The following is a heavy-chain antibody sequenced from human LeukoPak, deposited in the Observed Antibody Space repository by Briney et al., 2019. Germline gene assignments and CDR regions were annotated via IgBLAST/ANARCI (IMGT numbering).Heavy chain of an antibody. CDR3: ARVGREYQLLSGYSNY. V-gene: IGHV1-2*02. J-gene: IGHJ4*02. CDR2: INPNSGGT. D-gene: IGHD2-2*01. CDR1: GYTFTGYY. Sequence: ASVKVSCKASGYTFTGYYMHWVRQAPGQGLEWMGWINPNSGGTNYAQKFQGRVTMTRDTSISTAYMELSRLRSDDTAVHYCARVGREYQLLSGYSNYWGQGTLVTVSS.